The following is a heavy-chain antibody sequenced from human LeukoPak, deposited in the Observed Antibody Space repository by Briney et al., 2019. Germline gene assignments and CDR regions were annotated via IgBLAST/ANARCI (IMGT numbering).Heavy chain of an antibody. J-gene: IGHJ5*02. CDR3: AKTSTGLNPIFVA. CDR2: IRFDESIT. V-gene: IGHV3-30*02. Sequence: QSGGSLRLSCAASGFTFSSEAMHWVRQAPGKELQWVAYIRFDESITTYTDSVKGRFTISRDNSRNTLYLQMNSLRTEDTAVYYCAKTSTGLNPIFVAWGQGTLVTVS. CDR1: GFTFSSEA. D-gene: IGHD3-3*01.